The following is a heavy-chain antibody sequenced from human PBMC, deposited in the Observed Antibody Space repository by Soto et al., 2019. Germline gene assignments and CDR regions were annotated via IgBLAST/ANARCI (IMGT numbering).Heavy chain of an antibody. J-gene: IGHJ3*02. CDR3: ARTTQGHQLRYCSSTSCYFSHAFDI. D-gene: IGHD2-2*01. CDR1: GGTFSSYA. Sequence: SVKVSCKASGGTFSSYAISWVRQAPGQGLEWMGGIIPIFGTANYAQKFQGRVTITADESTSTAYMELSSLRSEDTAVYYCARTTQGHQLRYCSSTSCYFSHAFDIWGQGTMVTVSS. CDR2: IIPIFGTA. V-gene: IGHV1-69*13.